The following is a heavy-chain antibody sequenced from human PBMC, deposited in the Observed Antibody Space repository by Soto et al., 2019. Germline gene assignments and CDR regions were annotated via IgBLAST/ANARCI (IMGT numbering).Heavy chain of an antibody. CDR1: GGTFSSYA. D-gene: IGHD2-15*01. Sequence: QVQLVQSGAEVKKPGSPVKVSCKASGGTFSSYAISWVRQAPGQGLEWMGGIIPIFGTANYAQKFQGRVTITADKSTSTAYMELSSLRSEDTAVYYCARARYCSGGSCYSGYYGMDVWGQGTTVTVSS. CDR2: IIPIFGTA. V-gene: IGHV1-69*06. CDR3: ARARYCSGGSCYSGYYGMDV. J-gene: IGHJ6*02.